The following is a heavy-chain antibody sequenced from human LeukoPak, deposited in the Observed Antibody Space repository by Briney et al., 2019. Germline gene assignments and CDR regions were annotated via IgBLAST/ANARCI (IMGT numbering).Heavy chain of an antibody. V-gene: IGHV4-61*02. CDR1: GGSISSGNYY. D-gene: IGHD5-12*01. Sequence: PSETLSLTCTVSGGSISSGNYYWRWIRQPAGMGLEWIGRIYISGGTEYNPSLKSRVTISIDTSKNQFYLRLSSVTAADTAVYYCARVRRNSGNKYFDPWGQGTRVTVSS. CDR2: IYISGGT. J-gene: IGHJ5*02. CDR3: ARVRRNSGNKYFDP.